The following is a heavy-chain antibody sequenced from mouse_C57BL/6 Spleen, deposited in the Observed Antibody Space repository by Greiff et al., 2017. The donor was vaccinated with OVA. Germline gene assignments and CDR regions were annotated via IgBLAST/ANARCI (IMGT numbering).Heavy chain of an antibody. CDR2: FYPGSGSI. V-gene: IGHV1-62-2*01. CDR3: ARHEDLGYYFDY. Sequence: QVHVKQSGAELVKPGASVKLSCKASGYTFTEYTIHWVKQRSGQGLEWIGWFYPGSGSIKYNEKFKDKATLTADKSSSTVYMELSRLTSEDSAVYFCARHEDLGYYFDYWGQGTTLTVSS. CDR1: GYTFTEYT. J-gene: IGHJ2*01.